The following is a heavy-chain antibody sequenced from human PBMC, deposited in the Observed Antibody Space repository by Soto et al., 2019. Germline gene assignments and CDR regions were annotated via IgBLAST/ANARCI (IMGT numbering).Heavy chain of an antibody. D-gene: IGHD6-19*01. CDR2: INHSGST. CDR1: GGSFSGYY. V-gene: IGHV4-34*01. Sequence: PSETLSLTCAVYGGSFSGYYWSWIRQPPGKGLEWIGEINHSGSTNYNPSLKSRVTISVDTSKNQFSLKLSSVTAADTAVYYCARAPMRSGRGGGEDVWGQGTTVPVYS. J-gene: IGHJ6*02. CDR3: ARAPMRSGRGGGEDV.